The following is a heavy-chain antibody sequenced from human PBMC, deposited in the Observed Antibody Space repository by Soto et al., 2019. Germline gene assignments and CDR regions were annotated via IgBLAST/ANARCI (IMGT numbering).Heavy chain of an antibody. CDR1: GGSFSGYY. J-gene: IGHJ5*02. V-gene: IGHV4-34*01. D-gene: IGHD3-10*01. CDR3: ARRESITMVRGVNRRWFDP. CDR2: INHSGST. Sequence: PSETLSFTCAVYGGSFSGYYWSWIRQPPGKGLEWIGEINHSGSTNYNPSLKSRVTISVDTSKNQFSLKLSSVTAADTAVYYCARRESITMVRGVNRRWFDPWGQGTLVTVPQ.